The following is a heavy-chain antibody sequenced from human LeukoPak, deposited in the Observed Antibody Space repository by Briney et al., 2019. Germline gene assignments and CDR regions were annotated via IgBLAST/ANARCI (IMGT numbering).Heavy chain of an antibody. Sequence: GASVKVSCKASGYTFTSYGISWVRQAPGQGLEWMGGISAYNGNTNYAQKLQGRVTMTTDTSTSTAYMELRSLRSDDTAVYYCARDRLRATVVTPRDWFDPWGQGTLVTVSS. CDR3: ARDRLRATVVTPRDWFDP. J-gene: IGHJ5*02. CDR1: GYTFTSYG. CDR2: ISAYNGNT. V-gene: IGHV1-18*01. D-gene: IGHD4-23*01.